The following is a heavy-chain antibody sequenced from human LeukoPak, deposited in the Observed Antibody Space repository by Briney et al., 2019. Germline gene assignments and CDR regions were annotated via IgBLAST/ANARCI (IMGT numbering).Heavy chain of an antibody. CDR3: ARGQEIVVVVAALRQREMGGFDP. CDR1: GYTFTNYD. Sequence: GASVKVSCKASGYTFTNYDINWVRQATGQGPEWMGWMNPKSGNTGYAQKFQGRVTMTRNTSISTAYMELSSLRSDDTAVDYCARGQEIVVVVAALRQREMGGFDPWGQGTLVTVSS. CDR2: MNPKSGNT. V-gene: IGHV1-8*01. J-gene: IGHJ5*02. D-gene: IGHD2-15*01.